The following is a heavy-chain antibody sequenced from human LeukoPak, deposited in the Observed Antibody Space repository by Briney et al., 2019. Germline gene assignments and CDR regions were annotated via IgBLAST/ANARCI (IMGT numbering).Heavy chain of an antibody. J-gene: IGHJ4*02. CDR3: ARHRESGDYVDY. V-gene: IGHV4-4*09. D-gene: IGHD4-17*01. CDR2: IYTSGST. Sequence: SETLSLTCTVSGGSISSYYWSWIRQPPGKGLEWIGYIYTSGSTNYNPSLKSRVTISVDRSKNQFSLKLSSVTAADTAVYYCARHRESGDYVDYWGQGTLVTVSS. CDR1: GGSISSYY.